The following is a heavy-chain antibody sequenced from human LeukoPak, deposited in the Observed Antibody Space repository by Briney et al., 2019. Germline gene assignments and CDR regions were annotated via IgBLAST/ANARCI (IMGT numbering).Heavy chain of an antibody. CDR3: ATASLGTTAFDY. Sequence: GGSLRLSCAASGFTFSSYAMNWVRQAPGKGLEWVSGVTESGDSTYYADSVKGRLSISRDNSKNTLYLQMHSLRAEDTAVYYCATASLGTTAFDYWGQGTLVTVSS. V-gene: IGHV3-23*01. CDR1: GFTFSSYA. CDR2: VTESGDST. D-gene: IGHD1-7*01. J-gene: IGHJ4*02.